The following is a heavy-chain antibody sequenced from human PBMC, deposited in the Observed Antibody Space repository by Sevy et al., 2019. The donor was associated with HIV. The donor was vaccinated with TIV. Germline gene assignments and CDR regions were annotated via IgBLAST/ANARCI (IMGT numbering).Heavy chain of an antibody. J-gene: IGHJ4*02. CDR2: ISTSSSTI. CDR1: GFSFSTYS. D-gene: IGHD6-19*01. Sequence: GGSLRLSCAASGFSFSTYSMNWVRQAPGKGLEWVSYISTSSSTIDYADSVKGRFTISRDNAKRSLYLQMNSLRDEDTAVYYCARVAAVASTLYYFDFWGQGTLVTVSS. CDR3: ARVAAVASTLYYFDF. V-gene: IGHV3-48*02.